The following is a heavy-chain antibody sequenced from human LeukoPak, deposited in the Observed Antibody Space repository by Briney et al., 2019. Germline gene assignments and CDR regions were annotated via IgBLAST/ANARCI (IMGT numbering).Heavy chain of an antibody. J-gene: IGHJ3*02. D-gene: IGHD3-22*01. CDR2: ISYSGST. Sequence: PSETLSLTCIVSGGSIRSSRYYWGWIRRPPGKGLEWIGSISYSGSTHYNPSLKSRVTISVDTSKNQLSLKLTSVTAADMAVYYCARDRSSGYYSDAFDIWGQGTMVTVSS. CDR1: GGSIRSSRYY. CDR3: ARDRSSGYYSDAFDI. V-gene: IGHV4-39*07.